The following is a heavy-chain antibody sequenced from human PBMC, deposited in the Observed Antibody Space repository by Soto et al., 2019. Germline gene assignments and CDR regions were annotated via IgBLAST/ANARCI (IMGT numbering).Heavy chain of an antibody. CDR2: IIPIFGTA. V-gene: IGHV1-69*13. Sequence: GASVKVSCKASGGTFSSYAISWVRQAPGQGLDWMGGIIPIFGTANYAQKFQGRVTITADESTSTAYMELSSLRSEDTAVYYCASRTRPLVGAIGYLGWFDPWGQGTLVTVSS. CDR1: GGTFSSYA. D-gene: IGHD1-26*01. J-gene: IGHJ5*02. CDR3: ASRTRPLVGAIGYLGWFDP.